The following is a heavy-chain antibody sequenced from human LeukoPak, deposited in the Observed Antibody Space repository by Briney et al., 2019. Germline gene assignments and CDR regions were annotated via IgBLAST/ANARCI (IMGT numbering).Heavy chain of an antibody. CDR2: IYYSGST. Sequence: SETLSLTCTVSGGSISSYSWSWIRQPPGKGLEWIGYIYYSGSTNYNPSLKSRVTISVDTSKNQFSLRLSSVTAADTAVYYCARHSHTYYYGTDVWGQGTTVTVSS. CDR3: ARHSHTYYYGTDV. CDR1: GGSISSYS. J-gene: IGHJ6*02. V-gene: IGHV4-59*08.